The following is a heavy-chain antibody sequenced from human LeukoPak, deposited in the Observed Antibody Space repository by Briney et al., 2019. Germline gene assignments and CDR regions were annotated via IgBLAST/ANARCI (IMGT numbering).Heavy chain of an antibody. CDR1: VGTFITYT. D-gene: IGHD1-14*01. CDR3: ARDPPSGV. J-gene: IGHJ2*01. CDR2: IIPIFGTA. Sequence: SVKVSCMASVGTFITYTISWAPQAPGQGVEWMGRIIPIFGTANYAQKFQGRVTITTDESTRTAYMQLSSLRSEDTAVYYCARDPPSGVCGRGSLVTPSS. V-gene: IGHV1-69*05.